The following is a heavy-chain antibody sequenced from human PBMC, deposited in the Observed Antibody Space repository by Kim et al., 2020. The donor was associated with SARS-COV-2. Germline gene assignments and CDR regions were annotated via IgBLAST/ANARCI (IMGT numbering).Heavy chain of an antibody. CDR3: ARTRGVNWRRFDY. V-gene: IGHV3-66*01. J-gene: IGHJ4*02. D-gene: IGHD1-20*01. Sequence: YADSVKGRFTISRDNSKNTLYLQMNSLRAEDTAVYYCARTRGVNWRRFDYWGQGTLVTVSS.